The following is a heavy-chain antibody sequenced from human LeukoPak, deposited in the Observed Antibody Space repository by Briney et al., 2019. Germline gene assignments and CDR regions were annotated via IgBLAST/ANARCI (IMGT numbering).Heavy chain of an antibody. D-gene: IGHD4-17*01. V-gene: IGHV1-18*04. CDR1: GYTFTGYY. CDR3: ARVGRRPYGDYSEIADY. J-gene: IGHJ4*02. Sequence: ASVKVSCKASGYTFTGYYMHWVRQAPGQGLEWMGWISAYNGNTNYAQKLQGRVTMTTDTSTSTAYMELRSLRSDDTAVYYCARVGRRPYGDYSEIADYWGQGTLVTVSS. CDR2: ISAYNGNT.